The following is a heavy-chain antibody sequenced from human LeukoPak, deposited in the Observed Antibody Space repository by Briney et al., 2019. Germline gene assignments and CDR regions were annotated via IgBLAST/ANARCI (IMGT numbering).Heavy chain of an antibody. J-gene: IGHJ6*02. V-gene: IGHV1-18*01. Sequence: ASVKVSCKASGYTFTSYGISWVRQAPGPGLEWMGWISAYNGNTNYAQKLQGRVTMTTDTSTSTAYMELRSLRSDDTAVYYCARDGFVGDYYYGMDVWGQGTTVTVSS. CDR2: ISAYNGNT. CDR1: GYTFTSYG. D-gene: IGHD3-16*01. CDR3: ARDGFVGDYYYGMDV.